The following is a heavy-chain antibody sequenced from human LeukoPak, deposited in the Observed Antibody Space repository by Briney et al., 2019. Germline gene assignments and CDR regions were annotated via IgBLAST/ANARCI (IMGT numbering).Heavy chain of an antibody. J-gene: IGHJ6*03. CDR1: GGSISSYY. Sequence: SETLSLTCTVSGGSISSYYWSWIRQPAGKGLEWLGRIYTCGSTNYNPSLKSRVTMSVDTSKNQFSLKLSSVTAADTAVYYCARVIVVVVAATRYYYYYYMDVWGKGTTVTVSS. CDR3: ARVIVVVVAATRYYYYYYMDV. D-gene: IGHD2-15*01. CDR2: IYTCGST. V-gene: IGHV4-4*07.